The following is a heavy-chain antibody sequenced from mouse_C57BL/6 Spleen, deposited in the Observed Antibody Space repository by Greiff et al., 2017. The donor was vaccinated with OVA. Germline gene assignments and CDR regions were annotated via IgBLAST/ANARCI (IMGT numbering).Heavy chain of an antibody. D-gene: IGHD2-1*01. CDR1: GFTFSSYT. J-gene: IGHJ2*01. Sequence: EVKLQESGGGLVKPGGSLKLSCAASGFTFSSYTMSWVRQTPEKRLEWVATISGGGGNTYYPDSVKGRFTISRDNAKNTLYLQMSSLRSEDTALYYCARQGGKEDYFDYWGQGTTLTVSS. CDR3: ARQGGKEDYFDY. CDR2: ISGGGGNT. V-gene: IGHV5-9*01.